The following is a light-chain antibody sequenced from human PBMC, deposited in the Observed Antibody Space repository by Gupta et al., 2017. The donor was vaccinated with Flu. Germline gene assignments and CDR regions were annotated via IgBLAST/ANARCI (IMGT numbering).Light chain of an antibody. V-gene: IGKV1-39*01. CDR2: TAS. CDR3: QQAISSPRT. Sequence: PSTLSASIGDRVTITCRASQNISSYLGWYQQKTGQAPKLLIFTASTLESGVPSRFSGSGSGTEFTLTISSLQPDDFATYYCQQAISSPRTFGQGPKVEVK. J-gene: IGKJ1*01. CDR1: QNISSY.